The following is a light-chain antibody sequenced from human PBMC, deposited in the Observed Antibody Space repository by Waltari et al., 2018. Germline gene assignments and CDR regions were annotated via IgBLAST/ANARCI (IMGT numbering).Light chain of an antibody. CDR3: QHYGSAPPYT. J-gene: IGKJ2*01. CDR2: AAS. CDR1: QSVSSSF. V-gene: IGKV3-20*01. Sequence: VLTQSPGILSLSQGQPATLACWASQSVSSSFLAWYQQRPGQAPRLLIYAASKRATGISDRFSGSGSGTDFTLTISRLESEDFAVYYCQHYGSAPPYTFGQGTKLEI.